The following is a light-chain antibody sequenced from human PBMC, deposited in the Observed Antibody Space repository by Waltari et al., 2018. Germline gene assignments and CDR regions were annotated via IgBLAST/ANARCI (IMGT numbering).Light chain of an antibody. Sequence: IQMTQSPSSLYASVGDRATITCRARPGIVNYLAWYQQKPGKVPRLLISSASTLQSGVPSRFSGSGSGTEFTLTIAGLQPEDVATYYCQKYNAAPLIFGGGTKVEIK. CDR2: SAS. J-gene: IGKJ4*01. CDR3: QKYNAAPLI. CDR1: PGIVNY. V-gene: IGKV1-27*01.